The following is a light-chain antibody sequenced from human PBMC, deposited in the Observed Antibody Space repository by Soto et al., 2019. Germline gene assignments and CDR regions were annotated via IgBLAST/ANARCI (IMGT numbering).Light chain of an antibody. J-gene: IGLJ3*02. Sequence: SYELTQPSSVSVSPGQTARITCSGDLLAKKYVRWFQQKPGQAPVLVIYKDSERPSGIPERFSGSSSGTTVTLTISGAQVEDEADFYCYSAADNNLVFGGGTKLTVL. CDR2: KDS. CDR3: YSAADNNLV. V-gene: IGLV3-27*01. CDR1: LLAKKY.